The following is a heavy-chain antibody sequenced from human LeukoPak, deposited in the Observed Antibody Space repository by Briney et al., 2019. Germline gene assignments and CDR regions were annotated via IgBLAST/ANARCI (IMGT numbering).Heavy chain of an antibody. CDR1: GFTVSSKY. Sequence: SGGSLRLSCAASGFTVSSKYINWVRQAPGKGLEWVSAISGSDGSTYYADSVKGRFTISRDNSKNTLYLQMNSLRAEDTAVYYCAKGGLDIVYYYGMDVWGQGTTVTVSS. V-gene: IGHV3-23*01. J-gene: IGHJ6*02. CDR2: ISGSDGST. D-gene: IGHD2-15*01. CDR3: AKGGLDIVYYYGMDV.